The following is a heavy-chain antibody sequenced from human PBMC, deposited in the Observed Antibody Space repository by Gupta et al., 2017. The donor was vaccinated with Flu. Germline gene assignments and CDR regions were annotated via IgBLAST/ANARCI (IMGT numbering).Heavy chain of an antibody. Sequence: EVQLLVSGGGLVQPGGSLRLPGAAAGFTFSTHSMNWGRLAPGKGLEWVSYISSSSSTISSADSGKVRFTISRDNAKNSVYLQMNSLRDEDTAVYYCARVRYSSLSMFDYWGQGTLVTVSS. J-gene: IGHJ4*02. D-gene: IGHD6-6*01. CDR3: ARVRYSSLSMFDY. CDR1: GFTFSTHS. V-gene: IGHV3-48*02. CDR2: ISSSSSTI.